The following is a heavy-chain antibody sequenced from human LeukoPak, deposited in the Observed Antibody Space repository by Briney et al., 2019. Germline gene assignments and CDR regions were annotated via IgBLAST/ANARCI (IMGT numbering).Heavy chain of an antibody. V-gene: IGHV3-74*01. CDR3: AREGSGSYYVAFDI. Sequence: GSLRLSCAASGFTFSNYWMHWVRQAPGKGLVWVSRINSDGINTSYADSVKGRFTISRDNAKNTLYLQMNSLRAEDTAVYYCAREGSGSYYVAFDIWGQGTMVTVSS. J-gene: IGHJ3*02. CDR1: GFTFSNYW. CDR2: INSDGINT. D-gene: IGHD1-26*01.